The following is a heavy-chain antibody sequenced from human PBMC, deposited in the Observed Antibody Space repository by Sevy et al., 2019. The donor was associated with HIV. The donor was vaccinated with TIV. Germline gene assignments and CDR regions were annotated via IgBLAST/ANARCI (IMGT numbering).Heavy chain of an antibody. J-gene: IGHJ4*02. D-gene: IGHD5-18*01. CDR2: IRGSGTRK. CDR3: TRDREDTADYIPQY. Sequence: GGSLRLSCEASGFTFSDYYMSWVRQAPGKGLEWVSYIRGSGTRKHSVDSVRGRFTISKDNAKKSLYLKMNSLSAEDAAVHYCTRDREDTADYIPQYWGQGTLVTVSS. V-gene: IGHV3-11*01. CDR1: GFTFSDYY.